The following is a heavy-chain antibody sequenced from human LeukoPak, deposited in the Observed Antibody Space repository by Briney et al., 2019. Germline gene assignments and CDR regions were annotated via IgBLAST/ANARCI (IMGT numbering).Heavy chain of an antibody. CDR1: GGTFSSYA. CDR3: ARATVLEWLGYYGMDV. J-gene: IGHJ6*02. V-gene: IGHV1-69*01. Sequence: SVKVSCKASGGTFSSYAISWVRQAPGQGLEWMGGIIPIFGTANYAQKFQGRVTITADESTSTAYMELSSLRSEDTAVYYCARATVLEWLGYYGMDVWGQGTTVTVSS. CDR2: IIPIFGTA. D-gene: IGHD3-3*01.